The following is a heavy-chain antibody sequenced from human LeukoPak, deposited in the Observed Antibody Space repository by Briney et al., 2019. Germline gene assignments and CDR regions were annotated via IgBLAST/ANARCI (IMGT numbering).Heavy chain of an antibody. CDR2: ISYDATNK. CDR3: ARDGDIEVSGSFHLDY. D-gene: IGHD3-10*01. Sequence: GGSLRLSCADSGFTFSEYSMNWVRQAPGKGLECVALISYDATNKYYADSVKGRFTISRDNSKKTLSLQMNSLRADDTAVYYCARDGDIEVSGSFHLDYWGQGTLVTVSS. V-gene: IGHV3-30*03. CDR1: GFTFSEYS. J-gene: IGHJ4*02.